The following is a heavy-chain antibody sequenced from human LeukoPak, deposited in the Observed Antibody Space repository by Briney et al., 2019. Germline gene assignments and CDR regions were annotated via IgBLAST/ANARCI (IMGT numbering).Heavy chain of an antibody. D-gene: IGHD5-24*01. J-gene: IGHJ4*02. CDR3: ARGGDGYNSKGFDY. V-gene: IGHV5-51*01. CDR2: VYPGDSDT. CDR1: GYSFPNYW. Sequence: GESLKISCKGSGYSFPNYWIDWVRQMPGKGLEWMGIVYPGDSDTRYSPSFQGQVTISAVKYINTAYLQWSGVQGQGPAIYYCARGGDGYNSKGFDYWGQGTLVTVSS.